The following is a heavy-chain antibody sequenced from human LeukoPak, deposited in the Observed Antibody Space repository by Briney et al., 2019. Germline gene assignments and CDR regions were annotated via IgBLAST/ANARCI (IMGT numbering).Heavy chain of an antibody. CDR1: GGSISSYY. V-gene: IGHV4-4*07. D-gene: IGHD3-22*01. CDR2: IYTSGST. Sequence: SETLSLTCTVSGGSISSYYWSWIRQPAGKGLEWIGRIYTSGSTNYNPSLKSRVTMSVDTSKNQFSLKLSSVTAADTAVYYCARGSVVVISNYYYYMDVWGKGTTVTVSS. CDR3: ARGSVVVISNYYYYMDV. J-gene: IGHJ6*03.